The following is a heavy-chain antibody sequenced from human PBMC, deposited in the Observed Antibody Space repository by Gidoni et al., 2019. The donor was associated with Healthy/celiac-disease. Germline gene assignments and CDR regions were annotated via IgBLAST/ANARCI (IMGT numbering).Heavy chain of an antibody. D-gene: IGHD3-22*01. CDR3: AKDRGNYYYDSSGFDY. J-gene: IGHJ4*02. V-gene: IGHV3-9*01. CDR2: ISWNSGSI. Sequence: EVQLVESGGGLVQPGRSLRLSCAACGFTFDDYAMHWVLQAPGKGLEWVSGISWNSGSIGYADSVKGRFTISRDNAKNSLYLQMNSLRAEDTALYYCAKDRGNYYYDSSGFDYWGQGTLVTVSS. CDR1: GFTFDDYA.